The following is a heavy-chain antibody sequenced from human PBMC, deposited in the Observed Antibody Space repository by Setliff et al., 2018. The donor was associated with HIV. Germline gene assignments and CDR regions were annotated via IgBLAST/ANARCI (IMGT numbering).Heavy chain of an antibody. CDR2: ISGGFGFDT. CDR1: GFTFDNYG. J-gene: IGHJ5*02. V-gene: IGHV3-23*01. Sequence: GESLKISCEASGFTFDNYGMTWVRQAPGKGLEWVSGISGGFGFDTDYADSVKGRFTISRDRSKNTLYLQMNSLRVEDTAVYYCAKDAVQGNKRWDWFDHWGQGVLVTVSS. D-gene: IGHD6-19*01. CDR3: AKDAVQGNKRWDWFDH.